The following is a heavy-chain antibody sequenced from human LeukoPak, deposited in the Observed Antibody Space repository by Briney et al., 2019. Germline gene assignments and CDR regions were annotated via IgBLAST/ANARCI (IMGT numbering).Heavy chain of an antibody. D-gene: IGHD3-9*01. Sequence: GSLRLSCAASGFTFDDYAMHWVRQAPGKGLEWVAVISYDGSNKYYADSVKGRFTISRDNSKNTLYLQMNSLRAEDTAVYYCARDSILTEANDAFDIWGQGTMVTVSS. V-gene: IGHV3-30*04. CDR2: ISYDGSNK. CDR1: GFTFDDYA. J-gene: IGHJ3*02. CDR3: ARDSILTEANDAFDI.